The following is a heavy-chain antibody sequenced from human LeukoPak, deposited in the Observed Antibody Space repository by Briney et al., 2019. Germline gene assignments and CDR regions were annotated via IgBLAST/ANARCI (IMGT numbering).Heavy chain of an antibody. D-gene: IGHD7-27*01. V-gene: IGHV3-23*01. J-gene: IGHJ4*02. CDR2: ISGSGADT. CDR3: AKDPWGSRGYFDY. CDR1: GFTFSRHA. Sequence: GGSLRLSCAASGFTFSRHAMIWVRQAPGKGLEWASAISGSGADTYYADSVKGRFTTFRDNSKNTVYLRMNSLRAEDTAIYYCAKDPWGSRGYFDYWGQGTLVTVSS.